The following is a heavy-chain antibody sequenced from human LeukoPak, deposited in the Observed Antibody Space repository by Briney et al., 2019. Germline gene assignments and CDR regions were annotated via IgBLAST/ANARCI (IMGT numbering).Heavy chain of an antibody. J-gene: IGHJ4*02. Sequence: SETLSLTCTVSGYSISSGFYWGWIRQPPGKGLEWIGNVYHGGSSYYNPSLKSRATISVDTSKNQFSLSLYSVTAADTAVYYCARRVGSSDCFDYWGQGTLVTVSS. V-gene: IGHV4-38-2*02. CDR3: ARRVGSSDCFDY. D-gene: IGHD6-6*01. CDR2: VYHGGSS. CDR1: GYSISSGFY.